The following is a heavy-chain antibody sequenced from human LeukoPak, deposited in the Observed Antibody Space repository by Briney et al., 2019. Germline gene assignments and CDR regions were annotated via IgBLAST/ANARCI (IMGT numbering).Heavy chain of an antibody. CDR1: GFTFTNYA. D-gene: IGHD3-9*01. Sequence: PGGSLRLSCAASGFTFTNYAVNWVRQAPGKGLEWVSSISSSSSYIYYADSVKGRFTISRDNAKNSLYLQMNSLRAEDTAVYYCARDLRVYGYFDWLLDGQETDAFDIWGQGTMVTVSS. V-gene: IGHV3-21*01. CDR3: ARDLRVYGYFDWLLDGQETDAFDI. CDR2: ISSSSSYI. J-gene: IGHJ3*02.